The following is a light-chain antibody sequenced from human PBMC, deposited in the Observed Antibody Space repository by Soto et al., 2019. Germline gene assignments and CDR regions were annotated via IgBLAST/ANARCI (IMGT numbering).Light chain of an antibody. CDR3: QNYNGPPWT. CDR1: QDISDY. CDR2: AAS. Sequence: DIQMTQSPSSLSASVGDRVTITCRASQDISDYLAWYQQRPGQVPNLLIYAASTLQSGVPSRFRGSGSGTDFTLTITGLQPEDFAPYYCQNYNGPPWTFGQGTKVEIK. V-gene: IGKV1-27*01. J-gene: IGKJ1*01.